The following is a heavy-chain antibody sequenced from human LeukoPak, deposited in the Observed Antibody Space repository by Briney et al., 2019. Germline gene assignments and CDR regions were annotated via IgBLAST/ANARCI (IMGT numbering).Heavy chain of an antibody. CDR2: IYHSGST. J-gene: IGHJ3*01. Sequence: PSETLSLTCTVSGYSISSGYYWGWIRQPPGKGLEWIGSIYHSGSTYYNPSLKSRVTISVDTSKNQFSLKLSSVTAADTTVYYCARHGTSHYGDAFDLWGQGTMVTVSS. CDR1: GYSISSGYY. D-gene: IGHD1-7*01. V-gene: IGHV4-38-2*02. CDR3: ARHGTSHYGDAFDL.